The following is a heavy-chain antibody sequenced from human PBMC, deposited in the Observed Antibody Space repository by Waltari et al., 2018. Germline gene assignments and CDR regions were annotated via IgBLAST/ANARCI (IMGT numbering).Heavy chain of an antibody. D-gene: IGHD2-2*01. Sequence: QVQLVASGGGVVQLGRSRRLSWAASGFLVGNHAMPWVRQAPGKGLEWVAFISYDGSNKYYADSVKGRFTISRDNSMNTLYLQVNSLRGEDTAVYYCARDLSSPDAYWGQGTLVTVSS. CDR3: ARDLSSPDAY. CDR1: GFLVGNHA. V-gene: IGHV3-30-3*01. CDR2: ISYDGSNK. J-gene: IGHJ4*02.